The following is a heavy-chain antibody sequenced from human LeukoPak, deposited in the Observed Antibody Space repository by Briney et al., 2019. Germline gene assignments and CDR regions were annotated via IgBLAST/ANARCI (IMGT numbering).Heavy chain of an antibody. CDR1: GGSFSGYY. D-gene: IGHD4-17*01. J-gene: IGHJ5*02. CDR3: ARGYGVVPVSPAGNWFDP. Sequence: SETLSLTCAVYGGSFSGYYWSWIRQPPRKGLEWIGEINHSGSTNYNPSLKSRVTISVDTSKNQFSLKLSSVTAADTAVYYCARGYGVVPVSPAGNWFDPWGQGTLVTVSS. V-gene: IGHV4-34*01. CDR2: INHSGST.